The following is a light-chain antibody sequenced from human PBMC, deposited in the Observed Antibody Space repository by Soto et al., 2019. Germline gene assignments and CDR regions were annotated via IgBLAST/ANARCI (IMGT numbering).Light chain of an antibody. CDR3: AQYNNWPHA. CDR2: GAS. Sequence: EIVMTQSPATLSVSPGERATLSCRASQSFSSNLSWYQQKPGQAPRLLIYGASTRATAIPARFSGSGSGTEFTLTISSLQSEDFAVYYCAQYNNWPHAFGGGTKVDTK. V-gene: IGKV3-15*01. J-gene: IGKJ4*01. CDR1: QSFSSN.